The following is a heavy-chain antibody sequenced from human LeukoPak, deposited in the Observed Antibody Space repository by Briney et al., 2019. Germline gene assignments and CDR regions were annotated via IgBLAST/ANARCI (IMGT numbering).Heavy chain of an antibody. CDR3: ASSLGPLTEY. D-gene: IGHD3-16*01. CDR2: INSDGSST. J-gene: IGHJ4*02. Sequence: PGGSLRLSCAASVFTFSSHWMHWVRQAPGKGLVGVSRINSDGSSTDYADSVKGRFTISRDNTKKTLYLQMNSLRAGDTAVYFCASSLGPLTEYWGQGTLVTVSS. V-gene: IGHV3-74*01. CDR1: VFTFSSHW.